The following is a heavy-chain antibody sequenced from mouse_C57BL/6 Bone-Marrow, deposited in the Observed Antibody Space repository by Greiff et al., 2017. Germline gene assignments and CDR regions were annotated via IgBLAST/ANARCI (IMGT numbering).Heavy chain of an antibody. D-gene: IGHD1-1*01. CDR3: AREYYGSSLWFAY. V-gene: IGHV5-4*01. Sequence: EVQLQESGGGLVKPGGSLKLSCAASGFTFSSYAMSWVRQTPEKRLEWVATISDGGSYTYYPDNVKGRFTISRDNAKNNLYLQMSHLKSEDTAMYYCAREYYGSSLWFAYWGQGTLVTVSA. CDR2: ISDGGSYT. CDR1: GFTFSSYA. J-gene: IGHJ3*01.